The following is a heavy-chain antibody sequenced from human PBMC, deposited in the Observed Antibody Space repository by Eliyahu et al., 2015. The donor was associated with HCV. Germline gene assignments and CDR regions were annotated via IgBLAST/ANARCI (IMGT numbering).Heavy chain of an antibody. V-gene: IGHV3-23*04. J-gene: IGHJ4*02. CDR2: ISGSGGST. CDR3: AKGNYGFGELLSYFDQ. D-gene: IGHD3-10*01. Sequence: EVQLVESGGGLVQPGGSLRLSCVASGFTFSNYAMSWVRQAPGKGLGWVSGISGSGGSTYNADSVKGRFTISRDNSKNTLYLQMNSLRAEDTAVYYCAKGNYGFGELLSYFDQWGQGTLVTVSS. CDR1: GFTFSNYA.